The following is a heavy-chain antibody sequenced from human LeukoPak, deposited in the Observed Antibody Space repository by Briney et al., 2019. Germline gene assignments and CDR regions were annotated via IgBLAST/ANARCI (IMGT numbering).Heavy chain of an antibody. CDR1: GGSFSGYY. D-gene: IGHD3-22*01. Sequence: SETLSLTCAVYGGSFSGYYWSWIRQPPGKGLEWIGEINHSGSTNYNPSLKSRVTISVDMSKNQFSLKLSSVTAADTAVYYCARGVRGYYDSSGSRPFDYWGQGTLVTVSS. CDR3: ARGVRGYYDSSGSRPFDY. V-gene: IGHV4-34*01. J-gene: IGHJ4*02. CDR2: INHSGST.